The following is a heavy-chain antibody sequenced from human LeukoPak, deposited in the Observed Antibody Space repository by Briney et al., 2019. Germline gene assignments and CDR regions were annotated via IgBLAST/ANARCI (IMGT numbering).Heavy chain of an antibody. Sequence: SETLSLTCAVSGHSISSTYYWGWIRQPPGKGLEWIGSIYRSGTTYYNPSLKSRVTISIDTSKNQCSLSLRSVTAADAAVYYCSAERAGTIIDYWGQGTLVTVSS. CDR3: SAERAGTIIDY. CDR1: GHSISSTYY. J-gene: IGHJ4*02. CDR2: IYRSGTT. V-gene: IGHV4-38-2*01. D-gene: IGHD6-13*01.